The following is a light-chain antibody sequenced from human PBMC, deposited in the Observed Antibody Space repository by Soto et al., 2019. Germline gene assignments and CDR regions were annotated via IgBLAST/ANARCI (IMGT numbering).Light chain of an antibody. CDR2: EVS. V-gene: IGLV2-8*01. CDR1: SSDVGGYNY. Sequence: SALTQPPSASGSPGQSVTISCTGNSSDVGGYNYVSWYQQQSGKAPKLMIYEVSKRPSGVPDRFSGSKSGNTASLTVSGLQAEDEADYYCSSYAGSNTVVFGGGTKVTVL. J-gene: IGLJ2*01. CDR3: SSYAGSNTVV.